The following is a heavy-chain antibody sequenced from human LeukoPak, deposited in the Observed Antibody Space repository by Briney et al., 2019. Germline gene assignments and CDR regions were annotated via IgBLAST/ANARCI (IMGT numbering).Heavy chain of an antibody. CDR1: GYTFSDYW. Sequence: GGCLRLSCVVSGYTFSDYWMKWVRQAPGKGLEWVSVIYRSGSTYYADSVKGRFTISRDNSKNTVYLQMNSLRAEDTAVYFCARGDEYGGPGYYFDYCGQGDLVTVSS. V-gene: IGHV3-53*01. J-gene: IGHJ4*02. CDR3: ARGDEYGGPGYYFDY. D-gene: IGHD4-23*01. CDR2: IYRSGST.